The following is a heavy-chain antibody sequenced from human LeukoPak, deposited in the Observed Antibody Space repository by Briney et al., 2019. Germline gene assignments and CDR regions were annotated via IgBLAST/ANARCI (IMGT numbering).Heavy chain of an antibody. CDR3: MSGVGY. CDR2: IKPDGSAT. D-gene: IGHD3-10*01. Sequence: TGGSLRLSCAASGFTFSGDWMNWIRQAPGEGLEWLANIKPDGSATYYVDSMKGRCTISRDNARNSAYLQMNSLRADDTAVYYCMSGVGYWGLGTLVTVSS. V-gene: IGHV3-7*01. J-gene: IGHJ4*02. CDR1: GFTFSGDW.